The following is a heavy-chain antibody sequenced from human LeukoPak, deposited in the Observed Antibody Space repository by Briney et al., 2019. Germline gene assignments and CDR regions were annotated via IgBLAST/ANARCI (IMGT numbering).Heavy chain of an antibody. CDR3: TREEGGTTVDY. CDR1: GYSIRGGYF. Sequence: PSETLSLTCTVSGYSIRGGYFWGWIRQPPGKGLEWIGSISQSGTTYYNPSLMSRITISHDTSKNQFSLKVNSVTAADTAAYYCTREEGGTTVDYWGQGTLVTVSS. D-gene: IGHD1-1*01. J-gene: IGHJ4*02. V-gene: IGHV4-38-2*02. CDR2: ISQSGTT.